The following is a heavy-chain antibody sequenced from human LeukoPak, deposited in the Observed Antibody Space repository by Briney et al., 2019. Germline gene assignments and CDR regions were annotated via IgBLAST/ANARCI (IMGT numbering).Heavy chain of an antibody. CDR1: GYTFTSYD. V-gene: IGHV1-8*01. CDR2: MNPNSGNT. CDR3: ARGGSGWFDAFEI. D-gene: IGHD6-19*01. Sequence: EASVKVSCKASGYTFTSYDINWARQATGQGLEWMGWMNPNSGNTGYAQKFQGRVTMTRNTSISTAYMELSRLRSDDTAVYYCARGGSGWFDAFEIWGQGTMVTVSS. J-gene: IGHJ3*02.